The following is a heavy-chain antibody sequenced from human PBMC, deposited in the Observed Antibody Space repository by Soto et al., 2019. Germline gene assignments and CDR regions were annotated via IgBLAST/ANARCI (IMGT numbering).Heavy chain of an antibody. CDR3: ARGRGHVIVLVQYYFDY. Sequence: PGGSLRLSCAASGFTFSSYAMHWVRQGPGKGLEWVAVISYDGSNKDYADSVKGRFTISRDNSKNTLYLQMNSLRAEDAAVYYCARGRGHVIVLVQYYFDYWGQGILVTSPQ. J-gene: IGHJ4*02. CDR2: ISYDGSNK. V-gene: IGHV3-30-3*01. D-gene: IGHD3-22*01. CDR1: GFTFSSYA.